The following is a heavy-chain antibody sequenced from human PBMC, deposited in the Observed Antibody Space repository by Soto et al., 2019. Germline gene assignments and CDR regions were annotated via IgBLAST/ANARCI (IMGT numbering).Heavy chain of an antibody. CDR1: GLTFSTYA. CDR3: AKSPGGLDGYNSDYYGMDV. J-gene: IGHJ6*02. Sequence: EVHLLESGGDLVQPGGSLRLSCTASGLTFSTYAMSWVRQAPGKGLEWVSAIGGSGTGGRTYYADSVKGRFTMSRDNSMNTVYLQINSLRADDTAVYYCAKSPGGLDGYNSDYYGMDVWGQGTTVTVSS. D-gene: IGHD5-12*01. V-gene: IGHV3-23*01. CDR2: IGGSGTGGRT.